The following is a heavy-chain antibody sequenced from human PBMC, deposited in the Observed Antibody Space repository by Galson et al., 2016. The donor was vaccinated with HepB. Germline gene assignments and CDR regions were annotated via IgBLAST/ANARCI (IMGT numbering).Heavy chain of an antibody. V-gene: IGHV3-33*01. CDR1: GFTFSSFG. D-gene: IGHD3-9*01. CDR2: IWYDGSNK. CDR3: ARDRDTILSYYGMDV. Sequence: SLRLSCAASGFTFSSFGMYWVRQAPGKGLEWVAVIWYDGSNKYYADSVKGRFTISRDNSKNTLYLQMNSLRAEDTAVYYCARDRDTILSYYGMDVWGQGTTVTVPS. J-gene: IGHJ6*02.